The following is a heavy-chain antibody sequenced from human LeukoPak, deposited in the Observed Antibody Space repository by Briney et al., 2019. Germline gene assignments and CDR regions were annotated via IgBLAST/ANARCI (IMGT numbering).Heavy chain of an antibody. V-gene: IGHV3-48*03. J-gene: IGHJ4*02. CDR3: ARNRRDFDY. Sequence: GGSLRLSCAASGFTSSSYEMNWVRQAPGKGLEWVSYISSSGSTIYYADSVKGRFTISRDNAKNSLYLQMNSLRAEDTAVYYCARNRRDFDYWGQGTLVTVSS. CDR1: GFTSSSYE. CDR2: ISSSGSTI. D-gene: IGHD1-14*01.